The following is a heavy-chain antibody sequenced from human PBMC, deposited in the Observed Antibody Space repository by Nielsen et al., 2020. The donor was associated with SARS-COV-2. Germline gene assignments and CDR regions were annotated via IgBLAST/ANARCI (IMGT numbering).Heavy chain of an antibody. CDR2: ISSSSSYI. CDR3: GRDPDFWSGYYYYGMDV. J-gene: IGHJ6*02. CDR1: VFTFSSYS. Sequence: GESLKISCAASVFTFSSYSMNWVRQAPGKGLEWVSSISSSSSYIYYADSVKGRFTISRDNAKNSLYLQMNSLRAEDTAVYYCGRDPDFWSGYYYYGMDVWGQGTTVTVSS. D-gene: IGHD3-3*01. V-gene: IGHV3-21*01.